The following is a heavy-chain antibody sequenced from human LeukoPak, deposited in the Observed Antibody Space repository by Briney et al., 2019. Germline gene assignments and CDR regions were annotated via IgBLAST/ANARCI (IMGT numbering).Heavy chain of an antibody. J-gene: IGHJ5*02. CDR1: GYTFTSYG. D-gene: IGHD6-13*01. CDR2: INPNSGGT. Sequence: ASVKVSCRASGYTFTSYGISWVRQAPGQGLEWMGWINPNSGGTNYAQKFQGRVTMTRDTSISTAYMELSRLRSDDTAVYYCARESLPRSSSWYQNWFDPWGQGTLVTVSS. CDR3: ARESLPRSSSWYQNWFDP. V-gene: IGHV1-2*02.